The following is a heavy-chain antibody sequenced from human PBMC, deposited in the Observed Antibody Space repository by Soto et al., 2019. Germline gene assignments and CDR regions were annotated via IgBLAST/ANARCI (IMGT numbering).Heavy chain of an antibody. CDR1: GLTFSNYW. J-gene: IGHJ2*01. D-gene: IGHD2-21*02. Sequence: EVQLVESGGGLVQPGGSLRLSCEASGLTFSNYWMHWVRQAPGKGLVWVSRIHRDGTSTSYADSVKGRFTISRDNAKNTLYLQMTSLRADATAVYYCARDGAYCGGDCYSLWYFGLWGSGTLVTVSS. V-gene: IGHV3-74*01. CDR2: IHRDGTST. CDR3: ARDGAYCGGDCYSLWYFGL.